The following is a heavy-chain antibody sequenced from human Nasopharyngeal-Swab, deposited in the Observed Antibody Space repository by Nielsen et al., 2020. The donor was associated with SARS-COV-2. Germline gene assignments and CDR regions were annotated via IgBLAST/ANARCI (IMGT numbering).Heavy chain of an antibody. CDR2: INSDGSST. CDR1: GFTFSDYW. V-gene: IGHV3-74*01. CDR3: ARDGPNTIFGVVTTNYYYYYYMDV. Sequence: GESLKISCAASGFTFSDYWMHWVRQAPGKGLVWVSRINSDGSSTNYADSVKGRFTISRDNAKNTVYLQMNGLRAEDTAVYYCARDGPNTIFGVVTTNYYYYYYMDVWGKGTTVTVSS. D-gene: IGHD3-3*01. J-gene: IGHJ6*03.